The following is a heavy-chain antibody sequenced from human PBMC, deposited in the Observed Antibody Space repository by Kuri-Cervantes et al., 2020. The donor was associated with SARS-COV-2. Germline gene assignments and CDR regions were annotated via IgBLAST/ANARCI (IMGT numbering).Heavy chain of an antibody. J-gene: IGHJ4*02. CDR3: AKWGSTWYHFDF. D-gene: IGHD6-13*01. CDR2: IWYDGSNK. CDR1: GFTFSNYG. V-gene: IGHV3-33*03. Sequence: GESLKISCAASGFTFSNYGMHWVRQAPGKGLEWVAVIWYDGSNKYYADSVKGRFTTSRDNSKNTLYLQMNSLRAEDTAVYYCAKWGSTWYHFDFWGQGTLVTVSS.